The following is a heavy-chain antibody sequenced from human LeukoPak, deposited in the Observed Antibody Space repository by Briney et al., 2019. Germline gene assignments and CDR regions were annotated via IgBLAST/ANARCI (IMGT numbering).Heavy chain of an antibody. J-gene: IGHJ4*02. Sequence: ASVTVSFKASGYTFTSYDINWVRQATGQGLEWMGWMNPNSGNTGYAQKFQGRVTMTRDTSINTAYMELSSLRSDDTAVYYCARRADDYDSSCYQHWGRGTLVTVSS. CDR1: GYTFTSYD. CDR2: MNPNSGNT. D-gene: IGHD3-22*01. V-gene: IGHV1-8*01. CDR3: ARRADDYDSSCYQH.